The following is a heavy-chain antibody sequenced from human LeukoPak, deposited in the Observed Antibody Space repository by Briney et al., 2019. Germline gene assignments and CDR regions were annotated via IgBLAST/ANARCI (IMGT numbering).Heavy chain of an antibody. Sequence: SETLSLTCSVSRGSISTGGYYWGWIRQPPGKGLDWIGVVYYTVDTFYNPSLESRVDMPADESTNQSSLMLTSVTAADTTVYYCVRVVVGGESPVDYWGQGTLVTVSS. CDR3: VRVVVGGESPVDY. CDR2: VYYTVDT. D-gene: IGHD2-21*01. J-gene: IGHJ4*02. V-gene: IGHV4-39*01. CDR1: RGSISTGGYY.